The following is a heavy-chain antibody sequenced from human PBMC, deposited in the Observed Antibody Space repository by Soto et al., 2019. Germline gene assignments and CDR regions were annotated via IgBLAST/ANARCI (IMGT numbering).Heavy chain of an antibody. CDR1: GFTVSSNY. D-gene: IGHD4-17*01. Sequence: GGSLRLSCAASGFTVSSNYMSWVRQAPGKGLEWVSVIYSGGSTYYADSVKGRFTISRDNSKNTLYLQMNSLRAEDTAVYYCARVGYAVTTGGAFDFWGQGTMVTVSS. J-gene: IGHJ3*01. V-gene: IGHV3-53*01. CDR2: IYSGGST. CDR3: ARVGYAVTTGGAFDF.